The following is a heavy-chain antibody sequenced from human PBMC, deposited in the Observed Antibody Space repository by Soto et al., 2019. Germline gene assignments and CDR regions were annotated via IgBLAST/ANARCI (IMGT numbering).Heavy chain of an antibody. CDR3: ATRPTPLGYCSSTSCLYYYYYYGMDV. CDR1: GGTFSSYA. Sequence: AASVKVSCKASGGTFSSYAISWVRQAPGQGLEWMGGIIPIFGTANYAQKFQGRVTITADKSTSTAYMELSSLRSEDTAVYYCATRPTPLGYCSSTSCLYYYYYYGMDVWGQGTTVTVSS. V-gene: IGHV1-69*06. D-gene: IGHD2-2*01. J-gene: IGHJ6*02. CDR2: IIPIFGTA.